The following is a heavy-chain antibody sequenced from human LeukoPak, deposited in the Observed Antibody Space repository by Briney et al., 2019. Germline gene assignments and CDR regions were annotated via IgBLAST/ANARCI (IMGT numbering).Heavy chain of an antibody. Sequence: GGSLRLSCAASGFTFSTYAMHWVRQAPGKGLEWVALISYDGSNKYYTDSVKGRFTIPRDNSKNTLYLQMNSLRAEDTAVYYCARDPYSNTWYRFGWFDPWGQGILVTVSS. CDR1: GFTFSTYA. J-gene: IGHJ5*02. CDR3: ARDPYSNTWYRFGWFDP. V-gene: IGHV3-30-3*01. D-gene: IGHD6-13*01. CDR2: ISYDGSNK.